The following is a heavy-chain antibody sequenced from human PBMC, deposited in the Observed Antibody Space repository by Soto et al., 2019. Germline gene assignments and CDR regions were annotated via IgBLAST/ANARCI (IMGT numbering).Heavy chain of an antibody. CDR2: MNPNSGNT. D-gene: IGHD3-3*01. CDR3: GRGLPYYDFWSGYYPGLYYFDY. Sequence: ASVKVSCKASGYTFTSYDINWVRQATGQGLEWMGWMNPNSGNTGYAQKFQGRVTMTRNTSISTAYMELSSLRSEDMAVYYCGRGLPYYDFWSGYYPGLYYFDYWGQGTLVTVSS. V-gene: IGHV1-8*01. CDR1: GYTFTSYD. J-gene: IGHJ4*02.